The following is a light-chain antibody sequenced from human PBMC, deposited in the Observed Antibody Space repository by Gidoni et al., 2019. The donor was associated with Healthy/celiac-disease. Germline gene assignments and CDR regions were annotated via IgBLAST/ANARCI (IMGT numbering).Light chain of an antibody. CDR3: QKYNRAPWT. J-gene: IGKJ1*01. V-gene: IGKV1-27*01. CDR2: AAS. Sequence: DIQMTQAPSSLSASVGDRVTITCRASQGISNYLAWSQQKPGKVPTLLIYAASTLQSVVPSRFSGSGSGTDFTLTISSLQPEDVATYYCQKYNRAPWTFGQGTKVEIK. CDR1: QGISNY.